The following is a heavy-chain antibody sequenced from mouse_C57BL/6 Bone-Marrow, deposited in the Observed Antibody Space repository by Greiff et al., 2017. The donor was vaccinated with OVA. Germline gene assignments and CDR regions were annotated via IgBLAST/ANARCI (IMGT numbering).Heavy chain of an antibody. J-gene: IGHJ4*01. Sequence: EVKLQQSGPELVKPGASVKIPCKASGYTFTDYNMDWVKQSHGKSLEWIGDINPNNGGTIYNQKFKGKATLTVDKSSSTAYMELRSLTSEDTAVYYCARTYYSNYDYAMDYWGQGTSVTVSS. V-gene: IGHV1-18*01. CDR3: ARTYYSNYDYAMDY. CDR2: INPNNGGT. D-gene: IGHD2-5*01. CDR1: GYTFTDYN.